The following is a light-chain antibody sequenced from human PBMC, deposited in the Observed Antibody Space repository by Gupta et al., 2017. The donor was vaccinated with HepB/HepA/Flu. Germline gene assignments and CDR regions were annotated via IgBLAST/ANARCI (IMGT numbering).Light chain of an antibody. CDR2: TAS. CDR3: QHRHSYPIT. CDR1: QVISSY. V-gene: IGKV1-9*01. Sequence: DIQLSQSPSFLSASVGDSVCITCRASQVISSYLAWYQQTPGKAPILLIYTASTLQCGVPSRFSGSGSGTDFTLTITSLQPEDFATYYCQHRHSYPITFGQGTLVEIK. J-gene: IGKJ5*01.